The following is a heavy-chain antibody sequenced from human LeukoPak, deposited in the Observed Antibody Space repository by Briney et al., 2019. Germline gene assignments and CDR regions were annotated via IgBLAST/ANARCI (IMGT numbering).Heavy chain of an antibody. V-gene: IGHV4-4*07. D-gene: IGHD3-16*01. CDR2: IYTNGNT. J-gene: IGHJ2*01. CDR3: ARDGGIGIPDHDWYFDL. Sequence: SETLSLTCTVSGSSISDYYWSWIRQPAGKGLEWIGRIYTNGNTNYNLSLRSRVTMSVDTSKNQFSLKVTSVTAADTAVYYCARDGGIGIPDHDWYFDLWGRGTLVTVSS. CDR1: GSSISDYY.